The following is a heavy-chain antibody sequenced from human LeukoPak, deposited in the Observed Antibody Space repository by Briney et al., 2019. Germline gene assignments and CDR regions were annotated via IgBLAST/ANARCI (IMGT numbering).Heavy chain of an antibody. D-gene: IGHD6-13*01. J-gene: IGHJ5*02. CDR3: ARSPSIAAAGTAGWFDP. CDR1: GGTFSSYA. V-gene: IGHV1-69*05. Sequence: SVTVSCKASGGTFSSYAISWVRQAPGQGLEWMGGIIPIFGTANYAQKFQGRVTITTDESTSTAYMELSSLRSEDTAVYYCARSPSIAAAGTAGWFDPWGQGTLVTVSS. CDR2: IIPIFGTA.